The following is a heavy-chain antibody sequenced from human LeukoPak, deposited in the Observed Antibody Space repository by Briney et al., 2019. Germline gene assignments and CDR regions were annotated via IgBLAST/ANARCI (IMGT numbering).Heavy chain of an antibody. J-gene: IGHJ4*02. CDR3: ARIYCSSTSCYSSDVGGY. V-gene: IGHV1-18*01. CDR2: ISAYNGNT. Sequence: GASVRVSCKTSGYTFPSYGISWVRQAPGQGLEWMGWISAYNGNTNYAQKLQGRVTMTTDTSTSTAYMELRSLRSDDTAVYYCARIYCSSTSCYSSDVGGYWGQGTLVTVSS. CDR1: GYTFPSYG. D-gene: IGHD2-2*01.